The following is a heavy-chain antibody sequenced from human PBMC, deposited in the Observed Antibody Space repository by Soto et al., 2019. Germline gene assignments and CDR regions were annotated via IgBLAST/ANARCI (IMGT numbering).Heavy chain of an antibody. CDR2: IYYSGST. D-gene: IGHD6-19*01. CDR1: GGSISSYY. V-gene: IGHV4-59*01. CDR3: ARVRRSSGWYPTWFDP. Sequence: SETLSLTCTVSGGSISSYYWSWIRQPPGKGLEWIGYIYYSGSTNYNPSLKSRVTISVDTSKNQFSLKLSSVTAADTAAYYCARVRRSSGWYPTWFDPWGQGTLVTVSS. J-gene: IGHJ5*02.